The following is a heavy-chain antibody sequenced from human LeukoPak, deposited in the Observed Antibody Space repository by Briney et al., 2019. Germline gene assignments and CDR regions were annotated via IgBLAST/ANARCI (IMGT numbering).Heavy chain of an antibody. CDR3: ARSLRRYYYGMDV. CDR2: ISAYNGNT. J-gene: IGHJ6*02. Sequence: ASVKVFCKASGYXFTGYGISWVRQAPGQGLEWLGWISAYNGNTNYAQKLQGRVTMTTDTSTSTAYMELRSLRSDDTAVYYCARSLRRYYYGMDVWGQGTTVTVSS. CDR1: GYXFTGYG. D-gene: IGHD3-3*01. V-gene: IGHV1-18*01.